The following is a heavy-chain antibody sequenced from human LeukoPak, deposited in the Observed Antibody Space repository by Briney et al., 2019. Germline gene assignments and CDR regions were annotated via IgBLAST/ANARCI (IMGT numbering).Heavy chain of an antibody. Sequence: ASVKVSCKASGGTFSSYGISWVRQAPGQGLEWVGGIIPFLHTANYAQKFQDRVTITADESTSTAYMELSRLRSEDTAVYYCASRISGPVDLRLGGRGLWSDNYWYFDLWGRGTLVTVSS. CDR1: GGTFSSYG. V-gene: IGHV1-69*13. CDR2: IIPFLHTA. J-gene: IGHJ2*01. CDR3: ASRISGPVDLRLGGRGLWSDNYWYFDL. D-gene: IGHD3-3*01.